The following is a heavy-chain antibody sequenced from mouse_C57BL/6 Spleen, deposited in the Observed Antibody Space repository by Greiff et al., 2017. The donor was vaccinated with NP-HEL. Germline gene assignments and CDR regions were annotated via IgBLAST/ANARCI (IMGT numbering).Heavy chain of an antibody. CDR2: ISNGGGST. CDR1: GFTFSDYY. D-gene: IGHD1-1*01. J-gene: IGHJ4*01. Sequence: DVQLQESGGGLVQPGGSLKLSCAASGFTFSDYYMYWVRQTPEKRLEWVAYISNGGGSTYYPDTVKGRFTISRDNAKNTLYLQMSRLKSEDTAMYYCARHYGSSYYAMDYWGQGTSVTVSS. V-gene: IGHV5-12*01. CDR3: ARHYGSSYYAMDY.